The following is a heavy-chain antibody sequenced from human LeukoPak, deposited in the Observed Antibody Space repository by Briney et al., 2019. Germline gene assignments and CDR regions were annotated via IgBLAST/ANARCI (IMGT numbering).Heavy chain of an antibody. CDR2: IYYSGTT. Sequence: SETLSLTCTVSVGSISSHYWSWIRQPPGKGLEWIGYIYYSGTTNYNPSLKSRVAISVDTSKSQFSLKLSSVTAADTAVYYCARAKYNWNDDYYYYYMDVWGKGTTVTVSS. CDR3: ARAKYNWNDDYYYYYMDV. J-gene: IGHJ6*03. D-gene: IGHD1-1*01. V-gene: IGHV4-59*08. CDR1: VGSISSHY.